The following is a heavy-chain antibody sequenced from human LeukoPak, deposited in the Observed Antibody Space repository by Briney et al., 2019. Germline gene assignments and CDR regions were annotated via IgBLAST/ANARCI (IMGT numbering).Heavy chain of an antibody. J-gene: IGHJ4*02. CDR1: GFTFENYI. Sequence: GGSLRLSCAASGFTFENYIMHWVRHSPGKGLEWVARINWDGGDTYYADSVKGRFTISRDNSKNSLYLQMNSLGTDDSAFYYCAKDGDFYDSSGYDHFDYWGQGTLVTVSS. CDR3: AKDGDFYDSSGYDHFDY. D-gene: IGHD3-22*01. CDR2: INWDGGDT. V-gene: IGHV3-43*01.